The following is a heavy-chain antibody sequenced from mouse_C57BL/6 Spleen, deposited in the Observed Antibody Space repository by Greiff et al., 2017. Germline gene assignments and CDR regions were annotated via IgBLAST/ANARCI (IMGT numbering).Heavy chain of an antibody. J-gene: IGHJ4*01. Sequence: DVMLVESGGGLVQPKGSLKLSCAASGFSFNTYAMNWVRQAPGKGLEWVARIRSKSNNYATYYADSVKDRFTISRDDSESMLYLQMNNLKTEDTAMYYCVRRLSPGYAMDYWGQGTSVTVSS. D-gene: IGHD2-3*01. CDR2: IRSKSNNYAT. CDR3: VRRLSPGYAMDY. V-gene: IGHV10-1*01. CDR1: GFSFNTYA.